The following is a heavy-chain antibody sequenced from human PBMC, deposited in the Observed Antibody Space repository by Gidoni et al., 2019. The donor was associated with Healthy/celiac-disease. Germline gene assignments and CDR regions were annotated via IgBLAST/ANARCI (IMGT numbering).Heavy chain of an antibody. D-gene: IGHD5-12*01. CDR2: IYWNDEK. V-gene: IGHV2-5*01. CDR1: GFSLSTSGLG. CDR3: AHRPGYSGYDRGYYMDV. Sequence: QITLKESGPTLVTPTQTLTLTCTFPGFSLSTSGLGVGWIRQTPGKALEWLALIYWNDEKRYSPSLKSRLTITKDTSKNQVVLTMTNMDPVDTATYYCAHRPGYSGYDRGYYMDVWGKGTTVTVSS. J-gene: IGHJ6*03.